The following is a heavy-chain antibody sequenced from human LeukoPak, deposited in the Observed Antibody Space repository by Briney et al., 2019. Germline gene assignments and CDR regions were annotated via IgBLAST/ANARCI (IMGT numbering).Heavy chain of an antibody. CDR1: GFTFSSYV. Sequence: GGSLRLSCAASGFTFSSYVMSWVRQAPGKGLEWVSAISGSGGSTYYADSVKGRFTISRDNSKNTLFLQMNSLRPEDTAVYYCAKRETSTPGDWGQGTLVTVSS. CDR3: AKRETSTPGD. V-gene: IGHV3-23*01. D-gene: IGHD1-1*01. CDR2: ISGSGGST. J-gene: IGHJ4*02.